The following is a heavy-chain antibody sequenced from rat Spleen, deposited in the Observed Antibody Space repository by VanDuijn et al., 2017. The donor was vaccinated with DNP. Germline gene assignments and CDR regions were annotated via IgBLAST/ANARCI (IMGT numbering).Heavy chain of an antibody. D-gene: IGHD5-1*01. Sequence: QVQLKESGPGLVQPSQTLSLTCTVSGFSLTNYHVNWVRQPPGKGLEWMGVIWAGGITAYNSLLKSRLSISRDISKSQVFLEMNSLQTEDTATYYCARDRANWEDYFDYWGQEVMVTVSS. CDR2: IWAGGIT. J-gene: IGHJ2*01. CDR1: GFSLTNYH. V-gene: IGHV2-43*01. CDR3: ARDRANWEDYFDY.